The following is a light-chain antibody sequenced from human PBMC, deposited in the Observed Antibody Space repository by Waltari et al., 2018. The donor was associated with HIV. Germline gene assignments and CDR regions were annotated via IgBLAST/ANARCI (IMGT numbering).Light chain of an antibody. J-gene: IGKJ1*01. CDR3: QQYNKWPET. Sequence: DIVMTQSPATRSGSPGERATLSCRASQSVSSNLAWYQQKPGQAPRLLIYGSSTRATGIPARFSGSGSGTEFTLTISSLQSEDFAVYYCQQYNKWPETFGQGTKVEIK. V-gene: IGKV3-15*01. CDR2: GSS. CDR1: QSVSSN.